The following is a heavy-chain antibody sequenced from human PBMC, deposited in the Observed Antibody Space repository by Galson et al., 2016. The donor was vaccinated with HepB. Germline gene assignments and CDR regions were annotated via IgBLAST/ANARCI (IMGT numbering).Heavy chain of an antibody. CDR3: AKSLLGVTLVSYYYGMDV. Sequence: SLRLSCAASGFTFSNYVMNWVRQAPGKGLEWVSAISGSGTNTYYEDSVKGRLTISRDSSKNTLFLQMNSLRAEDTAVYYCAKSLLGVTLVSYYYGMDVWGQGTTVTVSS. CDR1: GFTFSNYV. V-gene: IGHV3-23*01. D-gene: IGHD2-21*02. CDR2: ISGSGTNT. J-gene: IGHJ6*02.